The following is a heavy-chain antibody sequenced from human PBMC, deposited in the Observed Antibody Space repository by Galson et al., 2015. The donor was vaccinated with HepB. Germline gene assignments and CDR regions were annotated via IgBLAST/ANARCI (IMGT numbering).Heavy chain of an antibody. CDR3: ARARGSSWPFGDSSYFDL. Sequence: SETLSLTCTVSGDSISSYYWSWIRQPPGKGLEWIGYIYYSGSTNYNPSLKSRVTISVDTSKNQFSLKLSSVTAADTAVYYCARARGSSWPFGDSSYFDLWGRGTLVTVSS. CDR1: GDSISSYY. V-gene: IGHV4-59*01. J-gene: IGHJ2*01. D-gene: IGHD6-13*01. CDR2: IYYSGST.